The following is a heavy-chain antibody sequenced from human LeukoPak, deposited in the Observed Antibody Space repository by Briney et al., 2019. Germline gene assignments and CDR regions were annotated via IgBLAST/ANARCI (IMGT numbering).Heavy chain of an antibody. J-gene: IGHJ3*02. Sequence: GGSLRLSCAASGFTFSSYAMHWVRQAPGKGLEWVAVISYDGSNKYYADSVKGRFTISRDNAKNSLYLQMNSLRAEDTAVYYCARAQYLRSAFDIWGQGTMVTVSS. D-gene: IGHD3-10*01. CDR2: ISYDGSNK. CDR1: GFTFSSYA. CDR3: ARAQYLRSAFDI. V-gene: IGHV3-30-3*01.